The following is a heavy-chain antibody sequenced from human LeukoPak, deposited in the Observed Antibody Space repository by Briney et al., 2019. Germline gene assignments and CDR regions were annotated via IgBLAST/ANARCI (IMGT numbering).Heavy chain of an antibody. V-gene: IGHV3-23*01. D-gene: IGHD6-19*01. CDR1: GFTFSSYA. J-gene: IGHJ5*02. Sequence: GGSLRLSCAASGFTFSSYAMSWVRQAPGKGLEWVSAISGSGGSTSYADSVKGRFTISRDNSKNTLYLQMNSLRVEDTAVYYCAPQRGAVANSQWFDPWGQGTLVTVSS. CDR3: APQRGAVANSQWFDP. CDR2: ISGSGGST.